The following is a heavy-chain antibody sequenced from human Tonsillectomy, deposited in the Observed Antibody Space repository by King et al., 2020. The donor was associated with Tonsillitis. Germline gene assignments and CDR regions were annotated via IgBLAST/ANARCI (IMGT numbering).Heavy chain of an antibody. Sequence: VQLVESGGGLVQTGGSLRLSCAASGFTVSSYAMTWVRQAPGKGLEWVSGISGSGSNTYYADSVKGRFTISRDESTNTLYLRMNSLRAEDTAVYYCAKEAGEWYTYYYYYYMDVWGKGTTVTVSS. V-gene: IGHV3-23*04. CDR3: AKEAGEWYTYYYYYYMDV. D-gene: IGHD3-3*01. CDR2: ISGSGSNT. CDR1: GFTVSSYA. J-gene: IGHJ6*03.